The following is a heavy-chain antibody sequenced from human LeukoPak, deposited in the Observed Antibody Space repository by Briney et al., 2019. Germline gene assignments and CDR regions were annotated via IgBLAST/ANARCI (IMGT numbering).Heavy chain of an antibody. CDR3: ARADIVGAGDY. CDR2: INPNSGGT. D-gene: IGHD1-26*01. V-gene: IGHV1-2*02. J-gene: IGHJ4*02. CDR1: GYTFTGYY. Sequence: ASVKVSCTASGYTFTGYYMHWVRQAPGQGLEWMGWINPNSGGTNYAQKFQGRVTMTRDTSISTAYMELSRLRSGDTAVYYCARADIVGAGDYWGQGTLVTVSS.